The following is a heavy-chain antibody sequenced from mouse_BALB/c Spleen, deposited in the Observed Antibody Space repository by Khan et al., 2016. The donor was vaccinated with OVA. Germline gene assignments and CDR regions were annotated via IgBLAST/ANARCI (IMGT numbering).Heavy chain of an antibody. CDR1: GFSFTTYT. Sequence: EVELVESGGGLVRPGGSLKLSCAASGFSFTTYTMSWVRQTPEKRLEWVATINSGSTYTYYPDTVKGRFTISRDNAKNTLYLQMSSLKTEDTDMFYCTSAGNYAHWYFAVWGAGTPVTVSS. J-gene: IGHJ1*01. D-gene: IGHD2-1*01. V-gene: IGHV5-6-4*01. CDR3: TSAGNYAHWYFAV. CDR2: INSGSTYT.